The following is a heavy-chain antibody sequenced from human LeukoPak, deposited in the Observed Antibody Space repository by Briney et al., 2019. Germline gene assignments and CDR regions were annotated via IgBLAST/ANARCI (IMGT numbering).Heavy chain of an antibody. CDR3: ARGFRSDSSGRKFDY. J-gene: IGHJ4*02. CDR2: MNPNSGNT. D-gene: IGHD3-22*01. Sequence: ASVEDSCKASGYTFTSYDINWVRQATGQGLEWMGWMNPNSGNTGYAQKFQGRLTMTRNTSISTAYMELSSLSSEDTAMYYCARGFRSDSSGRKFDYWGQGALVTVSS. V-gene: IGHV1-8*01. CDR1: GYTFTSYD.